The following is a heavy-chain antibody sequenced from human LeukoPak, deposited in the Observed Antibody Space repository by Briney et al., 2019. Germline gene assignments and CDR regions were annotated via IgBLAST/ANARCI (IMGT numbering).Heavy chain of an antibody. CDR1: GFSFSGHW. J-gene: IGHJ3*02. V-gene: IGHV3-74*01. CDR2: ISPTGSTT. CDR3: AKDAYSSRDRGTFDI. Sequence: AGGSLRLSCTASGFSFSGHWMRWARQLPGKGLVWVSRISPTGSTTSYADSVKGRFTVSRDNAKNTLYLQVNNLRAEDTAVYYCAKDAYSSRDRGTFDIWGQGTTVTVSS. D-gene: IGHD6-19*01.